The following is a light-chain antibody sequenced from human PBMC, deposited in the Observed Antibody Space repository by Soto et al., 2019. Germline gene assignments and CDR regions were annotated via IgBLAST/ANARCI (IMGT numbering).Light chain of an antibody. J-gene: IGKJ4*01. CDR3: QNRSRWPPGAT. V-gene: IGKV3-11*01. CDR2: DAS. Sequence: EVVLTQSPATLSLSPGERATLSCRASQSVSTYLAWYQHKPGQAPRLLIYDASIRATGTPARFSGGGSGTDFTLTISSLAPEDLAVYYCQNRSRWPPGATFGGGTKVEIK. CDR1: QSVSTY.